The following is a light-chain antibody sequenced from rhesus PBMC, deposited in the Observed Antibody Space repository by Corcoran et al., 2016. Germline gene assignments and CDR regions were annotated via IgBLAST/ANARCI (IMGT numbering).Light chain of an antibody. V-gene: IGLV2-23*01. CDR1: SSDIGGYNY. J-gene: IGLJ1*01. CDR3: SSYAGSNTYI. CDR2: DVP. Sequence: QAALTQPPSVSGSPGQSVTISCTGTSSDIGGYNYVSWYQQHPGKAPKLMIYDVPKRPSGVSDRCSGSKSGNTASLTIPGLQAAGEAEYYGSSYAGSNTYIFGAGTRLTVL.